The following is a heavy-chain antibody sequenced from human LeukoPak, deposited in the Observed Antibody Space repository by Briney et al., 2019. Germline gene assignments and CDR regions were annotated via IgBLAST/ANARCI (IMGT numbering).Heavy chain of an antibody. D-gene: IGHD6-6*01. Sequence: GGSLRLSCAASGFTVSSNYMSWVRQAPGKGLEWVSVIYSGGSTYYADSVKGRFTISRDNPKNTLYLQMNSLRAEDTAVYYCARDRYSSSSRWFDPWGQGTLVTVSS. V-gene: IGHV3-66*02. CDR1: GFTVSSNY. CDR3: ARDRYSSSSRWFDP. CDR2: IYSGGST. J-gene: IGHJ5*02.